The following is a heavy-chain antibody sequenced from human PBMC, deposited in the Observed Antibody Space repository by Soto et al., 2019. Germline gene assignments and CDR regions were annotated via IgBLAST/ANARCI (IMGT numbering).Heavy chain of an antibody. CDR1: GGSISSSNW. Sequence: QVQLQESGPGLVKPSGTLSLTCAVSGGSISSSNWWSWVRQPPGKGLEWIGEIYHSGSTNDNPSLKSRLTISVDKSKNQCSLKLSSVTAADTAVYYCGRAAMGGSSWPFDYWGQGTLVTVSS. V-gene: IGHV4-4*02. CDR3: GRAAMGGSSWPFDY. CDR2: IYHSGST. D-gene: IGHD6-13*01. J-gene: IGHJ4*02.